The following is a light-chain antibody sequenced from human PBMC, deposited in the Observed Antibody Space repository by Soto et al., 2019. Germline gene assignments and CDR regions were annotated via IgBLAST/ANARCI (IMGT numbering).Light chain of an antibody. CDR3: QQLNSYPIT. J-gene: IGKJ3*01. CDR1: QGINNY. V-gene: IGKV1-9*01. CDR2: AAS. Sequence: DIQLTQSPSFLSASVGDRVTITCRASQGINNYLGWYQQKPGKAPKLLIYAASTLQSGVPSRFSGSGSGTEFTLPISSLQPEDFAPNYRQQLNSYPITFGPGTKVDI.